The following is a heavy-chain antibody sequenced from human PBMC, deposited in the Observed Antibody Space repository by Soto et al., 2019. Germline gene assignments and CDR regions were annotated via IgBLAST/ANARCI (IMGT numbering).Heavy chain of an antibody. V-gene: IGHV4-61*01. Sequence: QVQLQESGPGLVKPSETLSLTCTVSGGSVSSGSYYWSWIRQPPGKGLEWIGYIYYSGSTNYNPSLKSRVTISVDTSKNQFSRKLSSVTAADTAVYYCARPLYSYGPMDVWGQGTTVTVSS. CDR1: GGSVSSGSYY. J-gene: IGHJ6*02. CDR3: ARPLYSYGPMDV. CDR2: IYYSGST. D-gene: IGHD5-18*01.